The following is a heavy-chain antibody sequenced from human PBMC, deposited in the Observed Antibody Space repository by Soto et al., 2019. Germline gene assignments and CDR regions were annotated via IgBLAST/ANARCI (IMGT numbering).Heavy chain of an antibody. V-gene: IGHV1-3*01. Sequence: ASVKVSCKASGYTFTSFPIHWVRQAPGQRLEWMGWINAGNGDTRYSQKFQGRVTVTRDTSASTAYMELISLRSEDTAVYYCTRAPRGENWGQGTLVTVSS. CDR3: TRAPRGEN. J-gene: IGHJ1*01. CDR2: INAGNGDT. CDR1: GYTFTSFP. D-gene: IGHD2-21*01.